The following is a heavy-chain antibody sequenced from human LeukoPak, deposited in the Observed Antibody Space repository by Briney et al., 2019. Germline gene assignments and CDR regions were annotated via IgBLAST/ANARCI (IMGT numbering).Heavy chain of an antibody. V-gene: IGHV3-23*01. Sequence: PGGSLRLSCAASGITVSSNDMSWVRQAPGKGLEWVSGISAGGDTTYTADSVGGRFTISRDNSNNTLYLQMNTLTAEDTAVYYCAGISYSGTWPVGYWGQGALVTVTA. CDR2: ISAGGDTT. CDR3: AGISYSGTWPVGY. D-gene: IGHD6-25*01. CDR1: GITVSSND. J-gene: IGHJ4*02.